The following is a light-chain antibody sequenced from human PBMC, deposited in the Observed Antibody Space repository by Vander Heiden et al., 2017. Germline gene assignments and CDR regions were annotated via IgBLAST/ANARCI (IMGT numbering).Light chain of an antibody. V-gene: IGLV2-8*01. J-gene: IGLJ2*01. CDR3: SSYAGSNNLV. CDR2: EVS. Sequence: HSAPTLPPSASGSPGQSVTISGTGTSSDVGTYNYASWDQQHQGKAPKLMIYEVSTRPSGVPDRFSGSKSGNAASLTVSGLQAEDEADYYCSSYAGSNNLVFGGRTKLTVL. CDR1: SSDVGTYNY.